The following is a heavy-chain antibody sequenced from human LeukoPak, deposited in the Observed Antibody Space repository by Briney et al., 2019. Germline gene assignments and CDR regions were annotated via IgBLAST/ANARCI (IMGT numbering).Heavy chain of an antibody. CDR2: INPNSGDT. V-gene: IGHV1-2*04. Sequence: ASVRVSCKASGYTFAGYFIHWVRQAPGQGLEWMGRINPNSGDTEYAPKFQGWVTMTRDTSISTAYVEVRRRISDDTAVYYCARDLASTSNWEFDYWGQGTLVIVSS. J-gene: IGHJ4*02. CDR3: ARDLASTSNWEFDY. CDR1: GYTFAGYF. D-gene: IGHD1-26*01.